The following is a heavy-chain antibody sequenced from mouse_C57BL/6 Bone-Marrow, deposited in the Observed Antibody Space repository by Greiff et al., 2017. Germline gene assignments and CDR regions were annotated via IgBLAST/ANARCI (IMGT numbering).Heavy chain of an antibody. D-gene: IGHD1-1*01. Sequence: SGAELMKPGASVKLSCKATGYTFTGYWIEWVKQRPGHGLEWIGEILPGSGSTNYNEKFKGKATFTADTSSNTAYMQLSSLTTEDSAIYYCARGRLDYYGSSYGFDYWGQGTTLTVSS. CDR2: ILPGSGST. J-gene: IGHJ2*01. CDR3: ARGRLDYYGSSYGFDY. V-gene: IGHV1-9*01. CDR1: GYTFTGYW.